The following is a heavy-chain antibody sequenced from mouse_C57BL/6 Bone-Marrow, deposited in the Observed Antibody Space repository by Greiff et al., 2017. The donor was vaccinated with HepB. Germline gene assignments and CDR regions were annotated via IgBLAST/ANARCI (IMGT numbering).Heavy chain of an antibody. D-gene: IGHD1-1*01. CDR1: GFTFSDYG. CDR3: ARMTTVGYFDV. V-gene: IGHV5-15*01. Sequence: EVKLMESGGGLVQPGGSLKLSCAASGFTFSDYGMAWVRQAPRKGPEWVAFISNLAYSIYYADTVTGRFTISRENAKNTLYLEMSSLRSEDTAMYYCARMTTVGYFDVWGTGTTVTVFS. CDR2: ISNLAYSI. J-gene: IGHJ1*03.